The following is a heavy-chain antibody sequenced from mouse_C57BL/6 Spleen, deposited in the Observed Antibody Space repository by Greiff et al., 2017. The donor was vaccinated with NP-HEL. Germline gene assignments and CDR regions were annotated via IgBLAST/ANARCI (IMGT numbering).Heavy chain of an antibody. J-gene: IGHJ4*01. CDR1: GYSITSGYY. CDR3: ARKGRGNLYAMDY. V-gene: IGHV3-6*01. CDR2: ISYDGSN. D-gene: IGHD2-1*01. Sequence: ESGPGLVKPSQSLSLTCSVTGYSITSGYYWNWIRQFPGNKLEWMGYISYDGSNNYNPSLKNRISITRDTSKNQFFLKLNSVTTEDTATYYCARKGRGNLYAMDYWGQGTSVTVSS.